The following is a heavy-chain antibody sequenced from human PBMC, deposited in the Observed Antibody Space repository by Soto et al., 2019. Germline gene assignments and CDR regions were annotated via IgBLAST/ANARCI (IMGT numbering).Heavy chain of an antibody. Sequence: QVHLVQSGAEVKKPGSSVKVSCKTSGGSFNNYAVSWVRQAPGQGLDWMGGSIPNFDTPNYAQKFQDRVTIIADESTSTVYMELRSLRSNDTAVYYCAVAMVREILIFESSGMHVWGQGTTVIVSS. J-gene: IGHJ6*02. CDR1: GGSFNNYA. CDR3: AVAMVREILIFESSGMHV. CDR2: SIPNFDTP. D-gene: IGHD3-10*01. V-gene: IGHV1-69*01.